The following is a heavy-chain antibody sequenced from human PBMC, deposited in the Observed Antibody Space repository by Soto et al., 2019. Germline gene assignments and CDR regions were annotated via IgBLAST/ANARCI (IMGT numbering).Heavy chain of an antibody. CDR1: GFTFSNFG. CDR2: VEYDGSKK. J-gene: IGHJ5*01. Sequence: QVHLVESGGGVVQPGGSLRLSCTASGFTFSNFGMHWVRQAPGKGPEWVGVVEYDGSKKQYPDSVKGRFTISRDNSNDTLYLQMNNLRAEDTAIYYCAKDIAAAGFIGCSDSWGQGTPVTVSP. V-gene: IGHV3-30*18. CDR3: AKDIAAAGFIGCSDS. D-gene: IGHD6-13*01.